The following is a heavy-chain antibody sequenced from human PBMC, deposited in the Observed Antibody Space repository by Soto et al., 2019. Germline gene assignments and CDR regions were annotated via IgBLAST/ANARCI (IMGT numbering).Heavy chain of an antibody. CDR2: INTLSTTM. CDR1: GFTFSGSS. J-gene: IGHJ4*02. CDR3: TGGGVSSGPGY. Sequence: EVQLVESGGGLVQPGGSLRLSCAASGFTFSGSSMNWIRQAPGKGLEWISYINTLSTTMYYADSVKGRFSISRDNAKNSLYLQMNGLRADDTAIYYCTGGGVSSGPGYWGQGTLVTVSS. D-gene: IGHD3-22*01. V-gene: IGHV3-48*01.